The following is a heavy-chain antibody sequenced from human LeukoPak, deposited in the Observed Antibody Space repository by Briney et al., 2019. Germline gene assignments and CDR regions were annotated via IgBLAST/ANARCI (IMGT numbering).Heavy chain of an antibody. CDR1: GGSISSSSYY. Sequence: KTSETLSLTCTVSGGSISSSSYYWGWIRQPPGKGLEWIGSIYYSGSTYYNPSLKSRVTISVDTSKNQFSLNLSSVTAADTAVYYCARQFPDYYYDSRGLIDYWGQGTLVTVSS. CDR2: IYYSGST. V-gene: IGHV4-39*01. D-gene: IGHD3-22*01. J-gene: IGHJ4*02. CDR3: ARQFPDYYYDSRGLIDY.